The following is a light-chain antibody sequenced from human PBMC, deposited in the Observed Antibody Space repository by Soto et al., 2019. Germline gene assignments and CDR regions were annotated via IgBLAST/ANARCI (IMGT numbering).Light chain of an antibody. Sequence: QSALTQPASVSGSPGQSITIACTGTSSDVGGYNYVSWYQQHPGKAPKHMIYEVSNRTSGVSNRLSGSKSGNTASLTISGLQAEDEDDYYCSSYTSSSTYVLGTGTKLAVL. J-gene: IGLJ1*01. CDR3: SSYTSSSTYV. V-gene: IGLV2-14*01. CDR1: SSDVGGYNY. CDR2: EVS.